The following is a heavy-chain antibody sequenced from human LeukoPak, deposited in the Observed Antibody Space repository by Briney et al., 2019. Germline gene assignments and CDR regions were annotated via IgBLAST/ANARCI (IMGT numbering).Heavy chain of an antibody. D-gene: IGHD6-13*01. CDR2: IYYSGST. V-gene: IGHV4-59*01. J-gene: IGHJ4*02. CDR3: ASSPSGSSWSYFDY. Sequence: SETLSLTCTVSGGSISSYYWSRIRQPPGKGLEWIGYIYYSGSTNYNPSLKSRVTISVDTSKNQFSLKLSSGTAADTAVYYCASSPSGSSWSYFDYWGQGTLVIVSS. CDR1: GGSISSYY.